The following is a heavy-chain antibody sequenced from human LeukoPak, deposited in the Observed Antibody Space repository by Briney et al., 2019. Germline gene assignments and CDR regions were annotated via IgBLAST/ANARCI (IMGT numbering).Heavy chain of an antibody. CDR2: IYPGDSDT. D-gene: IGHD1-7*01. CDR1: GYSFTSYW. Sequence: GESLKISCKGSGYSFTSYWIGWVRQMPGKGLEWMGIIYPGDSDTRYSPSFQGQVTISADKSISTAYLQWSSLKASDTAMYYCVVGRYNWKYVVPWFDPWGQGTLVTVSS. CDR3: VVGRYNWKYVVPWFDP. V-gene: IGHV5-51*01. J-gene: IGHJ5*02.